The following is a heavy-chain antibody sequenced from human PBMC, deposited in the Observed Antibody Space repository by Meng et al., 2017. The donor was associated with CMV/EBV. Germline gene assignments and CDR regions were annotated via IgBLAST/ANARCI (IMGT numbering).Heavy chain of an antibody. CDR3: ARVVPAAIGTIDY. V-gene: IGHV1-2*02. Sequence: ASVKVSCKASGYTFTSYYIHWVRQAPGQGLEWMGWIDPNSGGTNYVQKFQGRVTMTRDTSISTAYMELSRLRSDDTAVYYCARVVPAAIGTIDYWGQGTLVTVSS. D-gene: IGHD2-2*01. J-gene: IGHJ4*02. CDR1: GYTFTSYY. CDR2: IDPNSGGT.